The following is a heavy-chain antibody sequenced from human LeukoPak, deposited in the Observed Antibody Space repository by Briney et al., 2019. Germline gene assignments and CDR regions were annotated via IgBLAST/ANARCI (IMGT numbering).Heavy chain of an antibody. Sequence: SETLSLTCAVYGGSFSGYYWSWIRQPPGKGLEWIGEINHSGSTNYNPSLKSRVTISVDTSKNQFSLTLSSVTAADTAVYYCARRGTMVRGVIDYWGQGTLVTVSS. V-gene: IGHV4-34*01. CDR1: GGSFSGYY. CDR2: INHSGST. CDR3: ARRGTMVRGVIDY. D-gene: IGHD3-10*01. J-gene: IGHJ4*02.